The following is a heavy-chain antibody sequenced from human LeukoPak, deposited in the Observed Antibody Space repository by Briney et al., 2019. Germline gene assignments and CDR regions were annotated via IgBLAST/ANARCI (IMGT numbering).Heavy chain of an antibody. CDR3: AKGFATYYYDSSGYVDF. J-gene: IGHJ4*02. CDR2: ISGSGGST. D-gene: IGHD3-22*01. CDR1: GFTFRSYA. Sequence: GGSLRLSCAASGFTFRSYAMSWVRQAPGKGLEWVSAISGSGGSTYYADSVKGRFTISRDNSKNTLYLQMNSLRAEDTAVYYCAKGFATYYYDSSGYVDFWGQGTPVTVSS. V-gene: IGHV3-23*01.